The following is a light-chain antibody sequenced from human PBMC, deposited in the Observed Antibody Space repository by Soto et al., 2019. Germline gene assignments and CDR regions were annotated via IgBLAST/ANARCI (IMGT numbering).Light chain of an antibody. V-gene: IGKV1-5*01. CDR3: QQYDSYSLT. J-gene: IGKJ4*01. CDR2: DAP. Sequence: DIRMTQSPSTLSASVGDRVTITCRASQSIGSWLAWYQQKSGKAPKLLIYDAPSLESGVPSRFSGSGSGTEFTLTVSSLQPDDFATYYCQQYDSYSLTFGGGTKVEIK. CDR1: QSIGSW.